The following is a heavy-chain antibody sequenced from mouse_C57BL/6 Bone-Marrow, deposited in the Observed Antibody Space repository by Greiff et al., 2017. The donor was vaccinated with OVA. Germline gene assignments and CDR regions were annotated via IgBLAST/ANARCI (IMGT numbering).Heavy chain of an antibody. V-gene: IGHV1-81*01. CDR1: GYTFTSYG. CDR2: IYPRSGNT. Sequence: LVESGAELARPGASVKLSCKASGYTFTSYGISWVKQRTGQGLEWIGEIYPRSGNTYYNEKFKGKATLTAAKSSSTAYMELRSLTSEDSAVYFCAIGVRFAYWGQGTLVTVSA. D-gene: IGHD2-14*01. CDR3: AIGVRFAY. J-gene: IGHJ3*01.